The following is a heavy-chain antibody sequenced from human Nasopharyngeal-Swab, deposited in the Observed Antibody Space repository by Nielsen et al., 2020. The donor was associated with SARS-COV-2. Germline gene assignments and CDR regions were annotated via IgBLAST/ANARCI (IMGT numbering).Heavy chain of an antibody. CDR3: AKDRITMIVVVTDY. CDR1: GFTFSSYG. V-gene: IGHV3-30*18. J-gene: IGHJ4*02. Sequence: GESLKISCAASGFTFSSYGTHWVRQAPGKGLEWVAVISYDGSNKYYADSVKGRFTISRDNSKNTLYLQMNSLRAEDTAVYYCAKDRITMIVVVTDYWGQGTLVTVSS. D-gene: IGHD3-22*01. CDR2: ISYDGSNK.